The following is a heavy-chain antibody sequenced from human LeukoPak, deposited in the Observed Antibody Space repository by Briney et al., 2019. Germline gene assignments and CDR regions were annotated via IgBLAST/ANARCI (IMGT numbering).Heavy chain of an antibody. CDR3: AKEGPYDILTGREIRYYMDV. J-gene: IGHJ6*03. V-gene: IGHV3-30*02. CDR1: GFTFSSYG. D-gene: IGHD3-9*01. CDR2: IRYDGSNK. Sequence: GGSLRLSCAASGFTFSSYGMHWVRQAPGKGLEWVAFIRYDGSNKYYADSVKGRFTISRDNSKNTLYLQMNSLRAEDTAVYYCAKEGPYDILTGREIRYYMDVWGKGTTVTVSS.